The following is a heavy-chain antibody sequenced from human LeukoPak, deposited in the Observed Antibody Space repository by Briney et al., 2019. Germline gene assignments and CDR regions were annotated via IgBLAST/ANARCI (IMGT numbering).Heavy chain of an antibody. CDR3: AKGSGINHYHWIDP. CDR2: ISGGGGST. J-gene: IGHJ5*02. V-gene: IGHV3-23*01. D-gene: IGHD1-14*01. CDR1: EFXFSNYA. Sequence: GGSLGLSCAASEFXFSNYAMNWVRQAPGKGLEWVSGISGGGGSTYYADSVKGRFTISRDNSKNTLYLQMDSLRAEDTALYYCAKGSGINHYHWIDPWGQGTLVTVSS.